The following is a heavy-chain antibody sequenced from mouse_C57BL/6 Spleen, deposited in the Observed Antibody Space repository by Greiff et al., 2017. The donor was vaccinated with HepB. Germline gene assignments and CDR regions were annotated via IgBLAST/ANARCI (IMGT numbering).Heavy chain of an antibody. CDR1: GYTFTDYN. V-gene: IGHV1-18*01. Sequence: VHVKQSGPELVKPGASVKIPCKASGYTFTDYNMDWVKQSHGKSLEWIGDINPNNGGTIYNQKFKGKATLTVDKSSSTAYMELRSLTSEDTAVYYCAIYGNYDWFAYWGQGTLVTVSA. CDR2: INPNNGGT. D-gene: IGHD2-1*01. J-gene: IGHJ3*01. CDR3: AIYGNYDWFAY.